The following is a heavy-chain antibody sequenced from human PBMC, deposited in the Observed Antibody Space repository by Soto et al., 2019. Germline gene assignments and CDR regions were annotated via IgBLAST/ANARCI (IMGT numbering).Heavy chain of an antibody. CDR2: TYYRAKWNN. CDR1: GDSVSSNSAA. V-gene: IGHV6-1*01. J-gene: IGHJ4*02. Sequence: SQTLSLTCAIPGDSVSSNSAAWNWVRQSPSRGLEWLGRTYYRAKWNNDYAVSVKRRITINPDTSKNQFCLQLNSVTTEDTAVYYCARDGRNSSSWYFDYWGKGTLVTVSS. D-gene: IGHD6-13*01. CDR3: ARDGRNSSSWYFDY.